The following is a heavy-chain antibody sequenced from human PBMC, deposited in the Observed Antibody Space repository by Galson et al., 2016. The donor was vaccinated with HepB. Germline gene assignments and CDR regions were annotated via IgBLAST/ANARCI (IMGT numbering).Heavy chain of an antibody. CDR2: ISTSGNA. J-gene: IGHJ4*02. Sequence: SLRLSCAASGFTFSSYAMNWVRQAPGKGLEWVSTISTSGNAHYADSVKGRFTVSRDNSKNALYLQMNSLRAEDTAIYYCAKDLDSTGWYEGVYWGQGTQVTVSS. CDR1: GFTFSSYA. D-gene: IGHD6-19*01. CDR3: AKDLDSTGWYEGVY. V-gene: IGHV3-23*01.